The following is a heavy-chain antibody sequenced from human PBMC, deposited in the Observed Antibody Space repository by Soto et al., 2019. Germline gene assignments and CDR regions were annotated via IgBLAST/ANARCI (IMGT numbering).Heavy chain of an antibody. D-gene: IGHD5-18*01. Sequence: PGGSLRLSCAASGFTFSSYAMSWVRQAPGKGLEWVSAISGSGGSTYYADSAKGRFTISRDNSKNTLYLQMNSLRAEDTAVYYCAKAQGYSYGVYYYYGMDVWGQGTTVTVSS. CDR1: GFTFSSYA. CDR2: ISGSGGST. V-gene: IGHV3-23*01. CDR3: AKAQGYSYGVYYYYGMDV. J-gene: IGHJ6*02.